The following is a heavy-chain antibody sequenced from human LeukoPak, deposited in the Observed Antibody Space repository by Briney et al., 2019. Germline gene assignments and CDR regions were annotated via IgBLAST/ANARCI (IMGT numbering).Heavy chain of an antibody. Sequence: SETLSLTCTVSGGSISSSSYYWGWIRQPPGKGLEWIGSIYYSGSTYYNPSLKSRVTISVDTSKNQFSLKLSSVTAADTAVYYCARVTTVGGPSPWGQGTLVTVSS. CDR1: GGSISSSSYY. D-gene: IGHD4-23*01. V-gene: IGHV4-39*01. CDR2: IYYSGST. CDR3: ARVTTVGGPSP. J-gene: IGHJ5*02.